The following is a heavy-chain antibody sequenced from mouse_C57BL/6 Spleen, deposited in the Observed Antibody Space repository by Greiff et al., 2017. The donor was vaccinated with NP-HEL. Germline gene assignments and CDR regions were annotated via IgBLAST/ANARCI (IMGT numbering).Heavy chain of an antibody. V-gene: IGHV3-1*01. J-gene: IGHJ4*01. CDR1: GYSITSGYD. D-gene: IGHD2-5*01. CDR3: ARGDSNYVAMDY. Sequence: EVQLQESGPGMVKPSQSLSLTCTVTGYSITSGYDWHWIRHFPGNKLEWMGYISYSGSTNYNPSLKSRISITHDTSKNHFFLKLNSVTTEDTATYYCARGDSNYVAMDYWGQGTSVTVSS. CDR2: ISYSGST.